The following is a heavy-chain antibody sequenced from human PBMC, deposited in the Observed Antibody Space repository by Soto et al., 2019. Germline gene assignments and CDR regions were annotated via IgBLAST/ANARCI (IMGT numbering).Heavy chain of an antibody. CDR1: GFTVTDIY. Sequence: EVQLVESGGGLVQPGGSLRLSCAASGFTVTDIYMNWVRQAPGKGLEWVSVIYNEFTDYADSVRGRFSISTDSSKNALYLQMNRQSAEDSAVYYCVREPRYCSGGSCSIMGDAFDIWGQGTMVTVSS. J-gene: IGHJ3*02. CDR2: IYNEFT. CDR3: VREPRYCSGGSCSIMGDAFDI. D-gene: IGHD2-15*01. V-gene: IGHV3-66*01.